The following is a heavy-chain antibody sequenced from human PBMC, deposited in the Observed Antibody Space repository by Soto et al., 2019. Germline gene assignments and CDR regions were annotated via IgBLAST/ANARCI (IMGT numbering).Heavy chain of an antibody. CDR1: GYSFTSYW. V-gene: IGHV5-51*01. Sequence: GESLKISCKGSGYSFTSYWIGWMRQMPGKGLEWMGIIYPGDSDTRYSPSFQGQVTISADKSISTAYLQWSSLKASDTAMYYCASLFTYYYDSSGYYGGAFDIWGQGTMVTVSS. CDR2: IYPGDSDT. J-gene: IGHJ3*02. CDR3: ASLFTYYYDSSGYYGGAFDI. D-gene: IGHD3-22*01.